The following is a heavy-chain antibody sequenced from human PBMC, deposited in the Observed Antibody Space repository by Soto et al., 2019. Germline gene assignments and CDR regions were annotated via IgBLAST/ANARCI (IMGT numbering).Heavy chain of an antibody. V-gene: IGHV3-53*02. Sequence: EVLLVETGGALIQPGGSLRLSCAASGFDVSYNYMSWVRQAPWKGLEWLSIIHPDGATYYAGSVKGRFTISRDNSKNTVHLQMNALRGDDTAVYYCGSIAVAEGFDPWRQGTLVTVSS. CDR3: GSIAVAEGFDP. D-gene: IGHD6-19*01. CDR2: IHPDGAT. J-gene: IGHJ5*02. CDR1: GFDVSYNY.